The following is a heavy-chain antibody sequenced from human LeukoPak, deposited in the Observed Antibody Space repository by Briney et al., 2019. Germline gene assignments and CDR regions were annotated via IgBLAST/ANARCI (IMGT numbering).Heavy chain of an antibody. CDR3: ARDSWYCSSTSCYTNGFDY. CDR1: GFTFCSYA. V-gene: IGHV3-30-3*01. D-gene: IGHD2-2*02. CDR2: ISDDGSNK. Sequence: GRSLRLSCAASGFTFCSYAMHWVRRAPGKGLEWVAVISDDGSNKYYADSVKGRFTISRDNSKNTLYLQMNSLRAEDTAVYYCARDSWYCSSTSCYTNGFDYWGQGTLVTVSS. J-gene: IGHJ4*02.